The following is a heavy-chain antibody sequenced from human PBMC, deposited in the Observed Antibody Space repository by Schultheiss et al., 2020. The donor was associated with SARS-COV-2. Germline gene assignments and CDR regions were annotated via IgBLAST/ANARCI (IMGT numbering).Heavy chain of an antibody. D-gene: IGHD1-7*01. Sequence: GGSLRLSCAASGFTFSSYTMTWVRQAPGKGLEWVANIKQDGSEKYYVDSVKGRFTISRDNAKNSLYLQMNSLRAEDTAVYYCAREWPFVPGTIRVGGMDVWGQGTTVTVSS. CDR2: IKQDGSEK. CDR3: AREWPFVPGTIRVGGMDV. V-gene: IGHV3-7*01. CDR1: GFTFSSYT. J-gene: IGHJ6*02.